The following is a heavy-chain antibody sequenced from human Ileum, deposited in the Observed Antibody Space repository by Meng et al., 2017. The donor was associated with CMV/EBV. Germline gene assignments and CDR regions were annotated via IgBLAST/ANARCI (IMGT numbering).Heavy chain of an antibody. Sequence: LTCSVSGDSIDNYYWSWIRQPPGKGLEWIGYIYYSGSTNYNPSLKSRVTISLDTSKKEFSLKLSSVTAADTAVYYCAREEIFWSVDLWGQGTLVTVSS. V-gene: IGHV4-59*12. CDR3: AREEIFWSVDL. CDR2: IYYSGST. J-gene: IGHJ5*02. D-gene: IGHD3-3*01. CDR1: GDSIDNYY.